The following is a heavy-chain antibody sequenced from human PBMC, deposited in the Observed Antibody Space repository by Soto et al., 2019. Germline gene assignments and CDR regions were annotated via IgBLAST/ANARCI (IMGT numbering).Heavy chain of an antibody. CDR3: AKETPYYDFWSGYYRGSGYYYMDV. V-gene: IGHV3-30*18. CDR2: ISYDGSNK. CDR1: GFTFSSYG. J-gene: IGHJ6*03. D-gene: IGHD3-3*01. Sequence: QVQLVESGGGVVQPGRFLRLSCAASGFTFSSYGMHWVRQAPGKGLEWVAVISYDGSNKYYADSVKGRFTISRDNSKNTLYLQMNCLRAEDTAVYYCAKETPYYDFWSGYYRGSGYYYMDVWGKGTTVTVSS.